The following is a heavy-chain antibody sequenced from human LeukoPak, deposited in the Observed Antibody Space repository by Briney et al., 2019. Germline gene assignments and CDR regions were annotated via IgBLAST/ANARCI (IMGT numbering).Heavy chain of an antibody. Sequence: PGGSLRLSCAASGFTFSSYGMSWVRQAPGKGLEWVSAISGSGGSTYYADSVKGRFTISRDNSKNTLYLQMNSLRAEDTAVYYCARGPNSGSYYWDYYYMDVWGKGTTVTVSS. CDR1: GFTFSSYG. V-gene: IGHV3-23*01. CDR2: ISGSGGST. CDR3: ARGPNSGSYYWDYYYMDV. J-gene: IGHJ6*03. D-gene: IGHD1-26*01.